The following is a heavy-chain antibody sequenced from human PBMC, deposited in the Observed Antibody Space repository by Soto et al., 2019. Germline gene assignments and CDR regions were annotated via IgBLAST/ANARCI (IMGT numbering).Heavy chain of an antibody. CDR3: GGGGVACRHVGYGVDY. Sequence: QVQLVQSGAEVKKPGASVKVSCKASGYTFTSYGISWVRQAPGQGLEWMGWISAYNGNTNYAQKLQGRVTMTTDTSTITAYLEVRSLRSDDTAVYYCGGGGVACRHVGYGVDYRGQGTPDNVSS. V-gene: IGHV1-18*01. D-gene: IGHD3-3*01. CDR1: GYTFTSYG. CDR2: ISAYNGNT. J-gene: IGHJ4*02.